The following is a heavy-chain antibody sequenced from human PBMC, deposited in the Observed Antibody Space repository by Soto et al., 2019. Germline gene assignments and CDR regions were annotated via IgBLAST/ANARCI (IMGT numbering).Heavy chain of an antibody. D-gene: IGHD6-19*01. Sequence: EVQLVESGGGLVQPGGSLRLSCAASGFTFSSYDMHWLRQTPGKGLEWVSAIGSAGDTYYLGSVKGRFTISRDNAKASLYLHLNSLRPGDTAVYFCARGGYASGHYHYAMDLWGQGTTVTVSS. CDR3: ARGGYASGHYHYAMDL. CDR2: IGSAGDT. V-gene: IGHV3-13*01. CDR1: GFTFSSYD. J-gene: IGHJ6*02.